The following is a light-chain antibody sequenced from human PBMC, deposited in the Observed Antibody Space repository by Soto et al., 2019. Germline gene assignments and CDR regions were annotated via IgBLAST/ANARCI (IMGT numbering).Light chain of an antibody. CDR2: GVS. CDR3: QQYGTLPWT. V-gene: IGKV3-20*01. Sequence: EIVLTQSPGTLSLSPGERATLSCRASQSVSKTYLAWYQQKPGQAPRPLMFGVSSRATGIPDRFSGSGSGTDFTLTISRLEPGDFAVYFCQQYGTLPWTFGQGTKVEIK. J-gene: IGKJ1*01. CDR1: QSVSKTY.